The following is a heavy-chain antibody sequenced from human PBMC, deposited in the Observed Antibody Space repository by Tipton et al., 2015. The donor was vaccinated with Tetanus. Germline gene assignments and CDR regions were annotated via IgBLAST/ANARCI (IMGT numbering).Heavy chain of an antibody. CDR2: IDPNSGGT. J-gene: IGHJ6*02. CDR3: ARDRGDYIYYGMDV. Sequence: QLVQSGAEVKKPGASVKVSCKASGYTFTGYYIYWVRQAPGQGLEWMGWIDPNSGGTVYAQKFQGRVPRTRDTSISTAYMELGSLRSDDTAVYYCARDRGDYIYYGMDVWGPGTTVTVS. D-gene: IGHD3-22*01. CDR1: GYTFTGYY. V-gene: IGHV1-2*02.